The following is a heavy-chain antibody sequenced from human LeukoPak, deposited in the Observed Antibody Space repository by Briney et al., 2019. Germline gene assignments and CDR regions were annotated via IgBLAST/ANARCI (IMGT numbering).Heavy chain of an antibody. CDR2: INPNSGGT. CDR1: GYTFTGYY. V-gene: IGHV1-2*02. D-gene: IGHD5-24*01. J-gene: IGHJ6*03. Sequence: ASVKVSCKASGYTFTGYYMHWVRQAPGQGLEWMGWINPNSGGTNYAQKFQGRVTMTRDTSISTAYMELSRLRSDDTAVYYCARGGGYNQNYYYYMDVWGKGTTVTISS. CDR3: ARGGGYNQNYYYYMDV.